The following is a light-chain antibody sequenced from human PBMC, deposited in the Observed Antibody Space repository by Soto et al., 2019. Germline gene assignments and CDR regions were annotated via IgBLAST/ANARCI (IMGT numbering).Light chain of an antibody. J-gene: IGLJ2*01. CDR1: RGSIASNY. CDR2: EDN. V-gene: IGLV6-57*04. CDR3: QSYDRSTVV. Sequence: NFMLTQPHSVSESPGKTVTISCTRSRGSIASNYVQWYQQRPGSAPTTVIYEDNQRPSGVPDRFSGSIDSSSNSASLTISGLKTEDEADYYCQSYDRSTVVFGGGTKLTVL.